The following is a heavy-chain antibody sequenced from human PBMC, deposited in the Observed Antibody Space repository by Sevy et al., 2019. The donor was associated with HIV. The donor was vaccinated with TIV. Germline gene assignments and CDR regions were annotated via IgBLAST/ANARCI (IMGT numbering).Heavy chain of an antibody. CDR3: VRDGWNY. CDR2: MTSSGSYI. CDR1: GFTFSTST. Sequence: GGSLRLSCAASGFTFSTSTMNWVRQAPGKGLKWVSLMTSSGSYILYADSVKGRFTISRDNAKNSVFLQMNSLRVEDTAVYYCVRDGWNYWGQGTLVTVSS. V-gene: IGHV3-21*01. D-gene: IGHD2-15*01. J-gene: IGHJ4*02.